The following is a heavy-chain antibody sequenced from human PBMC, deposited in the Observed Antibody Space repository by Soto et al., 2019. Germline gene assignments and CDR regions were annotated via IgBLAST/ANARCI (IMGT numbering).Heavy chain of an antibody. CDR1: GFTFSSYA. D-gene: IGHD2-21*02. CDR2: ISYDGSNK. CDR3: ARDHIVVVTAILYYFDY. J-gene: IGHJ4*02. V-gene: IGHV3-30-3*01. Sequence: QVQLVESGGGVVQPGRSLRLSCAASGFTFSSYAMHWVRQAPGKGLEWVSVISYDGSNKYYAYSVKGRFTISRDNSKNTLYLQMSSLRAEDTAVYYCARDHIVVVTAILYYFDYWGQGTLVTVSS.